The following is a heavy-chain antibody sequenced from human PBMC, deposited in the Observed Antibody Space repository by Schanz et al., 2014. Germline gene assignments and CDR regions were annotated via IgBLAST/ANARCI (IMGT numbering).Heavy chain of an antibody. J-gene: IGHJ4*02. Sequence: GQLLESGGGLVQPGGSLRLSCAASGFTFSDHYMDWVRQAPGKGLEWVALISNDGSIKYYADSVEGRFTISRDNSRNTLYLQMNSLRTEDTAVYYCASPSGYSDYGTYFDFWGQGTLVTVSS. CDR2: ISNDGSIK. V-gene: IGHV3-30-3*01. CDR1: GFTFSDHY. CDR3: ASPSGYSDYGTYFDF. D-gene: IGHD5-12*01.